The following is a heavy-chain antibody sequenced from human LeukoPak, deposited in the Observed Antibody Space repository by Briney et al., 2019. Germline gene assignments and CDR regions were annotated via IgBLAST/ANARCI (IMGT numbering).Heavy chain of an antibody. V-gene: IGHV3-23*01. J-gene: IGHJ4*02. Sequence: GGSLRLSCAASGFTFSSYAMSWVRQAPGKGLEWVSLISGSGGSTYYADSVKGRFTISRDNAKNRLYVQMNSLRAEDTAVYYCATGSGLWSPDYWGQGTLVTVSS. CDR2: ISGSGGST. CDR3: ATGSGLWSPDY. D-gene: IGHD5-18*01. CDR1: GFTFSSYA.